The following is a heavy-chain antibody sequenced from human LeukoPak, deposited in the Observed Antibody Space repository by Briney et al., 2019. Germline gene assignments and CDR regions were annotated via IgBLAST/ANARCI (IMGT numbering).Heavy chain of an antibody. V-gene: IGHV3-74*01. CDR3: ARARPDGSSYFDY. CDR2: IHRDGTTT. Sequence: GGSLRLSCAASGFTYSNHWMHWVRQVPGEGLVWVSRIHRDGTTTNYADSVKGRFTISRDNARDTLFLQMNNLRVEDTAFYYCARARPDGSSYFDYWGQGILVTVFS. J-gene: IGHJ4*02. CDR1: GFTYSNHW.